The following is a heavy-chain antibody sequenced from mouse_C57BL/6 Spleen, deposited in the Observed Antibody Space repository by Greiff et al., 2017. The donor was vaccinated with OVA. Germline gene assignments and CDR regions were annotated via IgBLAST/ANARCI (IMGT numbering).Heavy chain of an antibody. CDR3: AKEDYDPYYYAMDY. CDR1: GFSLTSYG. Sequence: VQLQQSGPGLVQPSQSLSITCTVSGFSLTSYGVHWVRQSPGKGLEWLGVLWSGGSTDYNAAFMSRLSITKDKYKSQVFFKMNSLQADDTAIYYCAKEDYDPYYYAMDYWGQGTSVTVSS. CDR2: LWSGGST. V-gene: IGHV2-5*01. J-gene: IGHJ4*01. D-gene: IGHD2-4*01.